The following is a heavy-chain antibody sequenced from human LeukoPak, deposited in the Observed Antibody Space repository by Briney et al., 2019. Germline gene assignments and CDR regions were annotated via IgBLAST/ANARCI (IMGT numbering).Heavy chain of an antibody. CDR2: ISSTTVI. CDR3: AREGDGSNSGFAY. D-gene: IGHD4-11*01. J-gene: IGHJ4*02. Sequence: GGSLRLSCAASGFRFSGYNMNWVRQAPGKGLEWIAYISSTTVIYYADSVEGRFTVSRDNDHDSLYLQMSSLTLDDTAVYFCAREGDGSNSGFAYWGQGTLVTVSS. CDR1: GFRFSGYN. V-gene: IGHV3-69-1*01.